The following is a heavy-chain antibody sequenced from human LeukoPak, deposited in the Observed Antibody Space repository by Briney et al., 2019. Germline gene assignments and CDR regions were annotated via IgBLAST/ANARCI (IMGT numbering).Heavy chain of an antibody. V-gene: IGHV3-7*01. J-gene: IGHJ6*02. CDR3: ARDRIRVQLWLGGMDV. CDR2: IKEDGSEK. Sequence: GGSLRLSCAAPGFTFISYWMTWVRQAPGKGLWWVANIKEDGSEKFYVDSVKGRFTISRDNANNSVYLEMNNLRAEDTAVYYCARDRIRVQLWLGGMDVWGQGTTVTVSS. D-gene: IGHD3-22*01. CDR1: GFTFISYW.